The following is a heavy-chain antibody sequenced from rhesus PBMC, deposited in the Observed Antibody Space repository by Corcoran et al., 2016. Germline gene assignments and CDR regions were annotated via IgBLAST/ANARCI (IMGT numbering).Heavy chain of an antibody. V-gene: IGHV2-95*01. CDR2: IYWNDSK. Sequence: QVTLKESGPALVKPTQTLPLTCTFSGFSISTSGTGVGWIRQPPGKALEWLASIYWNDSKYYSTSLKSRLTISKDTSKNQVVLTMTNMDPVDTATYYCARVLKYYDSGYQNLVDYGGQGVLGTVSS. D-gene: IGHD3-28*01. CDR1: GFSISTSGTG. CDR3: ARVLKYYDSGYQNLVDY. J-gene: IGHJ4*01.